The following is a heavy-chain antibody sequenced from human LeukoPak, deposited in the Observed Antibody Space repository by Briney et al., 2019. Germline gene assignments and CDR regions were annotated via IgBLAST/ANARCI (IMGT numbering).Heavy chain of an antibody. D-gene: IGHD2-21*01. V-gene: IGHV3-23*01. Sequence: GGSLRLSCAASGFTFSSYAMSWVRQAPGKGLEWVPAISDSGGSTYYADSVKGRFTISRDNSKNTLYLQMNSLRAEDTAVYYCARVEDIVVVIDGAIDYWGQGTLVTVSS. CDR1: GFTFSSYA. J-gene: IGHJ4*02. CDR3: ARVEDIVVVIDGAIDY. CDR2: ISDSGGST.